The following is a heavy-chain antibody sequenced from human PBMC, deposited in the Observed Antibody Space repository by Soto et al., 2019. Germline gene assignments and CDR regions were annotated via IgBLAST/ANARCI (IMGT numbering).Heavy chain of an antibody. CDR1: GFTFSSYG. Sequence: GGSLRLSCAASGFTFSSYGMHWVRQAPGKGLEWVAVIWYDGSNKYYADSVKGRFTISRDNSKNTLYLQMNSLRAEDTAVYYCARDQEDIVVVPAAIYSWYFDYWGQGTLVTVSS. V-gene: IGHV3-33*01. CDR2: IWYDGSNK. D-gene: IGHD2-2*01. J-gene: IGHJ4*02. CDR3: ARDQEDIVVVPAAIYSWYFDY.